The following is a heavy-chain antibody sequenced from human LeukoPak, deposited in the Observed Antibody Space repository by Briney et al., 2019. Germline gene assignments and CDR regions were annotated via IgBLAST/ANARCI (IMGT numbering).Heavy chain of an antibody. J-gene: IGHJ4*02. Sequence: GGSLRLSCAASGFTFSIYHMSWVRQAPGKGLEWVSSITNSGGSTYYADSVKGRFTISRDNSKNTLYLQMNSLKVEDTAVYYCVKGLGGFDYWGQGTVVTVSP. V-gene: IGHV3-23*01. D-gene: IGHD3-16*01. CDR1: GFTFSIYH. CDR3: VKGLGGFDY. CDR2: ITNSGGST.